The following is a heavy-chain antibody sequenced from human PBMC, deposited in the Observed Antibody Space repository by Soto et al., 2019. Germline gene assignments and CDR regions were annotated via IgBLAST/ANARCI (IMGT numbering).Heavy chain of an antibody. CDR1: GGSISSSSYY. V-gene: IGHV4-39*02. J-gene: IGHJ4*02. Sequence: PSETLSLTCTVSGGSISSSSYYWGWIRQPPGKGLEWIGSIYYSGSTYYNPSLKSRVTISVDTSKNQFSLKLSSVTAADTAVYYCARDMGPYGDYEYYFDYWGQGTLVTVSS. D-gene: IGHD4-17*01. CDR2: IYYSGST. CDR3: ARDMGPYGDYEYYFDY.